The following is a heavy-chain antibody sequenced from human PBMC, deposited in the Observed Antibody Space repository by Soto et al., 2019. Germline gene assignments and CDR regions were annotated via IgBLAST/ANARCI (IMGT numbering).Heavy chain of an antibody. V-gene: IGHV4-30-4*01. CDR2: INYSGST. D-gene: IGHD6-6*01. CDR3: AASGPYYYYGMDV. J-gene: IGHJ6*02. Sequence: QVQLQESGPGLVKPSQTLSLTCTVSGGFISSGDYYWSWIRQPPGKGLEWIGYINYSGSTYYNPSLKSRVTISVDTSKNQVSLKLSSVTAADTAVYYCAASGPYYYYGMDVWGQGTTVTVSS. CDR1: GGFISSGDYY.